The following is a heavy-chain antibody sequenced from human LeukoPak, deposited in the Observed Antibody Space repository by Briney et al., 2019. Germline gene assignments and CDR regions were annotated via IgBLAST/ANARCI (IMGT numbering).Heavy chain of an antibody. J-gene: IGHJ4*02. CDR3: ARVYRRLLFDY. CDR2: VFHTGST. Sequence: SETLSLTCTVSGGSISNFYWSWIRHPPGKGLEWIGYVFHTGSTNYNPSLASRVTMSVDTSKNQFSLRLSSVTAADTAVYYCARVYRRLLFDYWGQGTPVTVSS. V-gene: IGHV4-59*01. CDR1: GGSISNFY. D-gene: IGHD2-8*01.